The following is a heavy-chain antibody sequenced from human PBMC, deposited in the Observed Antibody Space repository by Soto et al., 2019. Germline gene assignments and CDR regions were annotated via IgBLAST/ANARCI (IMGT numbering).Heavy chain of an antibody. CDR1: GGSISSGDYY. Sequence: ASETLSLTCTVSGGSISSGDYYWSWIRQPPGKGLEWIGYIYYSGSTYYNPSLKSRVTISVDTSKNQFSLKLSSVTAADTAVYYCAREVRWLQSPFDYWGQGTLVTVSS. CDR2: IYYSGST. J-gene: IGHJ4*02. D-gene: IGHD5-12*01. CDR3: AREVRWLQSPFDY. V-gene: IGHV4-30-4*01.